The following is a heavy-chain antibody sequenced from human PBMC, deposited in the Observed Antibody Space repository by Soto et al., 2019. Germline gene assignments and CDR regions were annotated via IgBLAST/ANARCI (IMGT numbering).Heavy chain of an antibody. CDR3: DMDSSGPA. J-gene: IGHJ5*02. D-gene: IGHD3-22*01. Sequence: PGGSLRLSCTASGFSFGDYAMSWFRQAPGKGLEWVAFIRSKYYGGTTEYAASVKGRFTISRDDSISIAYLQMNSLKTEDTAVYYCDMDSSGPAWGQGTLVTVSS. V-gene: IGHV3-49*03. CDR1: GFSFGDYA. CDR2: IRSKYYGGTT.